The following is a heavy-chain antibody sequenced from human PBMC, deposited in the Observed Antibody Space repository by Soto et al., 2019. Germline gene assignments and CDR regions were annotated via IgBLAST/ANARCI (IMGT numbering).Heavy chain of an antibody. J-gene: IGHJ5*02. V-gene: IGHV1-69*01. CDR1: GGTFSSYA. CDR3: ARDRYYYDSSGYYRGNNWFDP. D-gene: IGHD3-22*01. Sequence: QVQLVQSGAEVKKPGSSVKVSCKASGGTFSSYAISWVRQAPGQGLEWMGGIIPIFGTANYAQKVQGRVTITADEATSTAYMELSSLRSEDTAVYYCARDRYYYDSSGYYRGNNWFDPWGQGTLVTVSS. CDR2: IIPIFGTA.